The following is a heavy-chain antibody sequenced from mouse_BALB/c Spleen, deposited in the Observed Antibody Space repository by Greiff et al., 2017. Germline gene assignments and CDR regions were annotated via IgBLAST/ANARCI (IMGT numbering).Heavy chain of an antibody. CDR1: GFTFSSFG. Sequence: EVQGVESGGGLVQPGGSRKLSCAASGFTFSSFGMHWVRQAPEKGLEWVAYISSGSSTIYYADTVKGRFTISRDNPKNTLFLQMTSLRSEDTAMYYCAREAFPYYAMDYWGQGTSVTVSS. D-gene: IGHD3-2*02. CDR2: ISSGSSTI. V-gene: IGHV5-17*02. J-gene: IGHJ4*01. CDR3: AREAFPYYAMDY.